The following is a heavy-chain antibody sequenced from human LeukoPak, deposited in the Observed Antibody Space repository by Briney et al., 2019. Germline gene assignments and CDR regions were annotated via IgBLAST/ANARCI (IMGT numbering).Heavy chain of an antibody. V-gene: IGHV4-39*07. D-gene: IGHD2-2*01. CDR2: IYYSGST. Sequence: GSLRLSCAASGFTFSSYAMSWVRQAPGKGLEWIGSIYYSGSTYYNPSLKSRVTISVDTSKNQFSLKLSSVTAADTAVYYCARGPQLPFDYWGQGTLVTVSS. CDR1: GFTFSSYA. J-gene: IGHJ4*02. CDR3: ARGPQLPFDY.